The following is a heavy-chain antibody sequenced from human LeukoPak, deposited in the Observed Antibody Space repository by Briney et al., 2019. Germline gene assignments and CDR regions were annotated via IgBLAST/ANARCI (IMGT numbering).Heavy chain of an antibody. CDR2: IYYSGST. CDR1: GGSISSYY. Sequence: SETLSLTCTVSGGSISSYYWSWIRQPPGKGLEWNGYIYYSGSTNYNPSLKSRVTISVDTSKNQFSLKLSSVTAADTAVYYCARRPYSRLGGFDYWGQGTLVTVSS. V-gene: IGHV4-59*08. J-gene: IGHJ4*02. D-gene: IGHD6-13*01. CDR3: ARRPYSRLGGFDY.